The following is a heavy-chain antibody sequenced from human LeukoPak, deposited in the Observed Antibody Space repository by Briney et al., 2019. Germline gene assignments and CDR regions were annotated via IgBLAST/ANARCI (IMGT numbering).Heavy chain of an antibody. CDR3: AKGANTKYYYDSSGGLDY. V-gene: IGHV3-23*01. CDR1: GFTFSSYG. J-gene: IGHJ4*02. CDR2: ISGSGGST. Sequence: QTGGSLRLSCAASGFTFSSYGMSWVRQAPGKGLEWVSAISGSGGSTYYADSVKGRFTISRDNSNNTLYLQMNSLRAEDTAVYYCAKGANTKYYYDSSGGLDYWGQGTLVTVSS. D-gene: IGHD3-22*01.